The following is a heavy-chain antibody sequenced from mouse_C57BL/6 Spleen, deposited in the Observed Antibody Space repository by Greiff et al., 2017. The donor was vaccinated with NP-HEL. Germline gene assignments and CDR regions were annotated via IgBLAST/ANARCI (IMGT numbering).Heavy chain of an antibody. CDR1: GYSFTGYY. D-gene: IGHD4-1*01. CDR2: INPSTGGT. J-gene: IGHJ2*01. V-gene: IGHV1-42*01. Sequence: EVQLVESGPELVKPGASVKISCKASGYSFTGYYMNWVKQSPEKSLEWIGEINPSTGGTTYNQKFKAKATLTVDKSSSTAYMQLKSLTSEDSAVYYCARSELGLFDYWGQGTTLTVSS. CDR3: ARSELGLFDY.